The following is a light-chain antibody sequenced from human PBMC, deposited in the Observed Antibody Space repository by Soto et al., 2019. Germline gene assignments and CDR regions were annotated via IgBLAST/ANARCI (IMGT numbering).Light chain of an antibody. Sequence: EIVLTQSPGTLSLSAGESATLLCRASHVVSSRNLAWYQQKPGKAPRLLIYGASSRAPGIPDRFSGSGSGTDFPLTISRLEPEDFAVYYCQQYGRFPINFGQGTRMEIK. V-gene: IGKV3-20*01. CDR1: HVVSSRN. CDR2: GAS. CDR3: QQYGRFPIN. J-gene: IGKJ5*01.